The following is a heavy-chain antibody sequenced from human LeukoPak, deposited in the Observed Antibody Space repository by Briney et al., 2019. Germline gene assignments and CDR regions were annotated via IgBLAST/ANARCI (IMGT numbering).Heavy chain of an antibody. V-gene: IGHV3-48*03. J-gene: IGHJ4*02. D-gene: IGHD5-18*01. CDR2: ISSSSSTI. CDR3: ARDAGYGYDRFDY. Sequence: GGSLRLSCAASGFTFSSYEMNWVRQAPGKGVEWVSYISSSSSTIYYADSVKGRFTISRDNAKNSLYLQMNSLRAEDTAVYYCARDAGYGYDRFDYWGQGTQVTVSS. CDR1: GFTFSSYE.